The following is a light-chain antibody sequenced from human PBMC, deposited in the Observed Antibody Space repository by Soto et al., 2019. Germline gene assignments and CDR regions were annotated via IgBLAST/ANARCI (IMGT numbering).Light chain of an antibody. CDR2: EVS. CDR3: NSYTTMNTYV. Sequence: QPVLTQPASVSGSPGQSITISCTGSSTDVGAYNYVSWYQQYPGQAPNLLIYEVSRRPSGFSHRFSGSKSVNTASLTISGLQAEDEAHYYCNSYTTMNTYVFGTGTKLTVL. CDR1: STDVGAYNY. J-gene: IGLJ1*01. V-gene: IGLV2-14*01.